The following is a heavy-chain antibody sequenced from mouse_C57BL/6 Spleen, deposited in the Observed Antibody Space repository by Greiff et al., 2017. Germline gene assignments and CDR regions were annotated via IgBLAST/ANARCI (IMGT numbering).Heavy chain of an antibody. V-gene: IGHV1-64*01. CDR2: IHPNSGST. CDR3: ASPHYVSSYDY. D-gene: IGHD1-1*01. Sequence: QVQLQQPGAELVKPGASVKLSCKASGYTFTSYWMHWVKQRPGQGLEWIGMIHPNSGSTNYNEKFKSKATLTVDKSSSTAYMQLSSLTSEDSAVYYCASPHYVSSYDYWGQGTTLTVSS. J-gene: IGHJ2*01. CDR1: GYTFTSYW.